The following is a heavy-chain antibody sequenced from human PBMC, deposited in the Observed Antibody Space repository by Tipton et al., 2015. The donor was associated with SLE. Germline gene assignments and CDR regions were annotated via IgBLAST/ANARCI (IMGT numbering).Heavy chain of an antibody. J-gene: IGHJ3*02. CDR1: GGSFNGYY. CDR2: FTPSGST. Sequence: TLSLTCAVYGGSFNGYYCSWIRQPPGKGVGWIVEFTPSGSTNCNPSLKSRVTLSVDTSKSQFSLDLTSVTAADTAVYYCARRGLAYYYGSGRALDIWGQGTMVTVSS. V-gene: IGHV4-34*01. CDR3: ARRGLAYYYGSGRALDI. D-gene: IGHD3-10*01.